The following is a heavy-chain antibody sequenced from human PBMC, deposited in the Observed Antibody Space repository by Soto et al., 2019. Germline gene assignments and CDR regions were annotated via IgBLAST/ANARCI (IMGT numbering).Heavy chain of an antibody. J-gene: IGHJ6*02. CDR1: GGTFRTYA. Sequence: QVQLVQSGAEVKKPGSSVKVSCKASGGTFRTYAITWVRQAPGQGLEWMGTNIPLFGTSNYAQKVQGRVTITADESTNTGYKEVSGLRSQGTAVHYSATCRSRYHCNGYYDGIYGMDVWGQGTTVTVSS. D-gene: IGHD3-22*01. CDR3: ATCRSRYHCNGYYDGIYGMDV. V-gene: IGHV1-69*15. CDR2: NIPLFGTS.